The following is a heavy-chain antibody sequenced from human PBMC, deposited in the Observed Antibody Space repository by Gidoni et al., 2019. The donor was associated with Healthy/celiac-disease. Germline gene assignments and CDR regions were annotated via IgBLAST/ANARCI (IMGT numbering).Heavy chain of an antibody. Sequence: QVQLVESGGGVVQPGRSLRLSCAASGFTFSRSAMHWVRQAPGKGREWVAVISYDGSNKYYADSVKGRFTISRDNSKNTLYLQMNSLRAEDTAVYYCARDGGIAEGRDGYTEGYFDYWGQGTLVTVSS. CDR1: GFTFSRSA. V-gene: IGHV3-30-3*01. D-gene: IGHD5-12*01. CDR2: ISYDGSNK. CDR3: ARDGGIAEGRDGYTEGYFDY. J-gene: IGHJ4*02.